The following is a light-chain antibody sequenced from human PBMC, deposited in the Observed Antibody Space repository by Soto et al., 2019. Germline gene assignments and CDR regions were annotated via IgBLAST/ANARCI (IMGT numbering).Light chain of an antibody. CDR3: QVWDSSSDHYV. Sequence: SYELTQPPSVAGAPGQTARITCGGNNIGRKSVHGYQQKPGQAPVLVVYDDSDRPSGIPQRFSGSNSGNTAALTISRVDAGDEADYYCQVWDSSSDHYVFGTGTKVTVL. J-gene: IGLJ1*01. CDR1: NIGRKS. CDR2: DDS. V-gene: IGLV3-21*02.